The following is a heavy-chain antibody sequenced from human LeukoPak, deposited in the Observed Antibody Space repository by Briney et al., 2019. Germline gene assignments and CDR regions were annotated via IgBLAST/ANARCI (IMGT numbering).Heavy chain of an antibody. CDR3: AREGIVGASNSWFDP. V-gene: IGHV3-21*04. Sequence: GGSLRLSCAASGFTFSSYSMNWVRQAPGKGLEWVSSISSSSSYIYYADSVKGRFTISRDNAKNSLYLQMNSLRAEDTAIFYCAREGIVGASNSWFDPWGQGTLVTVSS. CDR2: ISSSSSYI. D-gene: IGHD1-26*01. J-gene: IGHJ5*02. CDR1: GFTFSSYS.